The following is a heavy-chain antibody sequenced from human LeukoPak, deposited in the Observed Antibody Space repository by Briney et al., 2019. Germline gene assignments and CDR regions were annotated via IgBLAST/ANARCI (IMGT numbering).Heavy chain of an antibody. J-gene: IGHJ3*02. CDR1: GFTFSSFA. CDR2: ISARGDDS. V-gene: IGHV3-23*01. CDR3: VRVRGVSRLAGESMDI. D-gene: IGHD6-19*01. Sequence: QPGGSLRLSCEASGFTFSSFAMTWVRQAPGKGLEWVSVISARGDDSFYADAVKGRFTMSRDNSKNKLYLQMNSLRAEDTAVYYCVRVRGVSRLAGESMDIWGQGTMVTVS.